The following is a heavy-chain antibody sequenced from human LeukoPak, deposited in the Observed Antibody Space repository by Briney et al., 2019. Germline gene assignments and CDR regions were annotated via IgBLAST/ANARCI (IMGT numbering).Heavy chain of an antibody. CDR3: ARHFYSNYYFDY. CDR1: GGSISSSSYY. J-gene: IGHJ4*02. CDR2: IYYSGST. V-gene: IGHV4-39*01. D-gene: IGHD4-11*01. Sequence: PSETLSLTCTVSGGSISSSSYYWGWIRQPPGKGLEWIGSIYYSGSTYYNPSLKSRVTISVDTSKNQFSLKLSSVTAADTAVYYCARHFYSNYYFDYWGQGTLVTVSS.